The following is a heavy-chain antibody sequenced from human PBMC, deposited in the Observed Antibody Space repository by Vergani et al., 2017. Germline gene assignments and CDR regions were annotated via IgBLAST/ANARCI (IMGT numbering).Heavy chain of an antibody. V-gene: IGHV4-34*01. CDR2: INHSGST. Sequence: QVQLQQWGAGLLKPSETLSLTCAVYGGSFSGYYWSWIRQPPGKGLEWIGEINHSGSTYYNPSLKSRVTISVDTSKNQFSLKLSSVTAADTAVYYCARSYPPSSSGYYYVGDWFDPWGQGTLVTVSS. CDR1: GGSFSGYY. CDR3: ARSYPPSSSGYYYVGDWFDP. J-gene: IGHJ5*02. D-gene: IGHD3-22*01.